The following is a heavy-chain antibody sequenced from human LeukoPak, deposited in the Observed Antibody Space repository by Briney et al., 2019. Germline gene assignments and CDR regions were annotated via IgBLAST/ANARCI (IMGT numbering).Heavy chain of an antibody. V-gene: IGHV4-59*01. D-gene: IGHD5-24*01. CDR3: ARFDRDGYNLDY. CDR2: IYYTGST. CDR1: GGSISGYY. J-gene: IGHJ4*02. Sequence: SETLSLTCTVSGGSISGYYWTWIRQPPGKGLEWIGYIYYTGSTNYNPSLKSRVTISVDTSKNQFSLNLSSVTAADTDLYYCARFDRDGYNLDYWGQGALVTVSS.